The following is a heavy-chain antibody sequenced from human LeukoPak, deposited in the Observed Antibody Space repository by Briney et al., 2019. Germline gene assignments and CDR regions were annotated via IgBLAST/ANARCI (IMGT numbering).Heavy chain of an antibody. Sequence: PSETLSLTCAVSGYSISSGYYWGWIRQPPGKGLEWIGSIYHSGSTYYNPSLKSRVTISVDTSKNQFSLKLSSVTAADTAVYYCARGIAARGKPNWFDPWGQGTLVTVSS. CDR3: ARGIAARGKPNWFDP. CDR2: IYHSGST. V-gene: IGHV4-38-2*01. J-gene: IGHJ5*02. D-gene: IGHD6-6*01. CDR1: GYSISSGYY.